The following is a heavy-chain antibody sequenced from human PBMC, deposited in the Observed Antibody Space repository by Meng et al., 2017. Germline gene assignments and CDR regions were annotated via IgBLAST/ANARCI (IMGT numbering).Heavy chain of an antibody. D-gene: IGHD3-3*01. CDR1: GGSVSSGMYY. CDR2: IYYSGRT. Sequence: GEAQAAGTGVGGTWETLALTWTVWGGSVSSGMYYWSWIWQPPGKGVEWIGYIYYSGRTHSLPSLPRRVTLSVDTSNHQFSLKLSSVTAADTAVYYCPREAIFGVAPGALDYWGQGTLVTVSS. CDR3: PREAIFGVAPGALDY. J-gene: IGHJ4*02. V-gene: IGHV4-61*01.